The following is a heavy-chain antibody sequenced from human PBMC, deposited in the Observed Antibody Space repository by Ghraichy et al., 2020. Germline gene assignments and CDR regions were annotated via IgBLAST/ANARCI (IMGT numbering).Heavy chain of an antibody. D-gene: IGHD2-21*02. CDR2: IYYSGST. CDR1: GGSISSSSYY. V-gene: IGHV4-39*01. Sequence: SETLSLTCTVSGGSISSSSYYWGWIRQPPGKGLEWIGSIYYSGSTYYNPSLKSRVTISVDTSKNQFSLKQSLMTAADTAVYYCPTGRRLLSTPVYYYYYYMDVWGKGTTVTVSS. J-gene: IGHJ6*03. CDR3: PTGRRLLSTPVYYYYYYMDV.